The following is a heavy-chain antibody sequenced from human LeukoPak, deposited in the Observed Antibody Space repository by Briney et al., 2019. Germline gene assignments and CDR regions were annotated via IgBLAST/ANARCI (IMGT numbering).Heavy chain of an antibody. CDR2: IYYSGST. CDR3: ARRSDY. CDR1: GGSISSYY. J-gene: IGHJ4*02. V-gene: IGHV4-59*08. Sequence: SETLSLTCTASGGSISSYYWSWIRQPPGKGLEWIGYIYYSGSTNYNPSLKSRVTISVDTSKNQFSLKLSSVTAADTAVYYCARRSDYWGRGTLVTVSS.